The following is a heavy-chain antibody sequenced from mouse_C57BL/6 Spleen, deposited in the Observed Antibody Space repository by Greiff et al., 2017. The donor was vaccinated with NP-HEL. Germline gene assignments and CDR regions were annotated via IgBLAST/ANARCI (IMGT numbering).Heavy chain of an antibody. D-gene: IGHD1-1*01. CDR1: GYTFTDYE. J-gene: IGHJ2*01. Sequence: QVQLQQSGAELVRPGASVTLSCKASGYTFTDYEMHWVKQTPVHGLEWIGAIDPETGGTAYIQKFKGKAILTADKSSSTAYMELRSLTSEDSADYYCTGGVTVVATGDYWGQGTTLTVSS. CDR2: IDPETGGT. V-gene: IGHV1-15*01. CDR3: TGGVTVVATGDY.